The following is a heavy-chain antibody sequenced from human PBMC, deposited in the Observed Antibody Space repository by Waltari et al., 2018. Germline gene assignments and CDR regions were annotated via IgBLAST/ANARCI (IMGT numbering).Heavy chain of an antibody. CDR1: VYRFTTYD. V-gene: IGHV1-18*04. Sequence: QVHLVQSGAEMKKPGASVKVSCKTSVYRFTTYDLSWVRQAPGQGLEWMGWISIYSGNTHYAQKFQGRVTMTTDTSTSTAYMELRSLNSDDTAVYYCARQGRAVAASWFAYWGQGTLVTVSS. D-gene: IGHD6-19*01. CDR3: ARQGRAVAASWFAY. J-gene: IGHJ4*02. CDR2: ISIYSGNT.